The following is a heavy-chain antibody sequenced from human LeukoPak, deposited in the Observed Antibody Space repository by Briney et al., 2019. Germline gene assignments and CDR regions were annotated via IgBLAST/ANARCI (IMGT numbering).Heavy chain of an antibody. V-gene: IGHV1-2*02. D-gene: IGHD3-22*01. J-gene: IGHJ4*02. CDR3: ARDTDYYDSSGYLRD. CDR2: INPNSGGT. CDR1: GYTFTGYY. Sequence: ASVKVSCKASGYTFTGYYMHWVRQAPGQGLEWMGWINPNSGGTNYAQKFQGRVTMTRDTSISTAYMELSRLRSDDTAVYYCARDTDYYDSSGYLRDWGQGTLVTVSS.